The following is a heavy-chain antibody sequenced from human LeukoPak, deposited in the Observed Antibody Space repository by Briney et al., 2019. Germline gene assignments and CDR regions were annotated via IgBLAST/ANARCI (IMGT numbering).Heavy chain of an antibody. CDR2: ISSSGSTI. D-gene: IGHD6-13*01. Sequence: PGGSLRLSCAASGFTFSSYEMNWVRQAPGKGPEWVSYISSSGSTIYYADSVKGRFTISRDNAKNSLYLQMNSLRAEDTAVYYCAREKNSSSWAFDYWGQGTLVTVSS. CDR1: GFTFSSYE. CDR3: AREKNSSSWAFDY. V-gene: IGHV3-48*03. J-gene: IGHJ4*02.